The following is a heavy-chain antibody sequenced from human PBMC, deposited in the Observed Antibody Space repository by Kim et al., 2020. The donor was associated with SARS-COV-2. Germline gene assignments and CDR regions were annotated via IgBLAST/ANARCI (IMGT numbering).Heavy chain of an antibody. Sequence: GGSLRLSCEASGFTFADFTMSWVRQPPGKGLEWVGYIKSETYGGTTEYAASVKGRFIISRDDSKNIAYLQMNSLKSEDTGMYFCTRDLLPRGRGTLVTVS. V-gene: IGHV3-49*04. CDR1: GFTFADFT. J-gene: IGHJ4*02. CDR3: TRDLLP. CDR2: IKSETYGGTT.